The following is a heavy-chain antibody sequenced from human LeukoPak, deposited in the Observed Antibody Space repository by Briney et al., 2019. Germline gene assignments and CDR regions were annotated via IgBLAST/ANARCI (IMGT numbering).Heavy chain of an antibody. CDR3: ASTLPEGMDV. J-gene: IGHJ6*02. V-gene: IGHV1-69*13. D-gene: IGHD1-14*01. CDR2: IIPIFGTA. Sequence: GASVKVSCKASGGTFSSYAISWVRQAPGQGLEWMGGIIPIFGTANYAQKFQGRVTITADESTSTAYMELSSLRSEDTAVYYCASTLPEGMDVWGQGTTVTVSS. CDR1: GGTFSSYA.